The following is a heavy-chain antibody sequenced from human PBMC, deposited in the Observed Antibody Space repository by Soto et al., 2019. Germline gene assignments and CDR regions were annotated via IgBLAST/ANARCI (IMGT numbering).Heavy chain of an antibody. J-gene: IGHJ5*02. CDR3: TRIGNWNYDNWLNP. V-gene: IGHV3-49*04. CDR1: GFTFRDYV. Sequence: GGSLRLSCTASGFTFRDYVMNWVRQAPGKGLEWVGFITSKAFGATTQYAASVKGRFTISRDDSNNIAYLQMNSLKTEDTAVYHCTRIGNWNYDNWLNPWGQGTLVTVYS. D-gene: IGHD1-7*01. CDR2: ITSKAFGATT.